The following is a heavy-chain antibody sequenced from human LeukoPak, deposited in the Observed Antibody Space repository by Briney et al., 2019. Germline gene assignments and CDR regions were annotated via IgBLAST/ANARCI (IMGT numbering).Heavy chain of an antibody. Sequence: GESLRISCKGSGYSFTSYWIGWVRQMPGKGLEWMGVIYPGDSDTRYSPSFQGQVTISADKSISTAYLQWSSLKASDTAMYYCARPVVAAARNDAFDIWGQGTMVTVSS. CDR1: GYSFTSYW. CDR3: ARPVVAAARNDAFDI. V-gene: IGHV5-51*01. J-gene: IGHJ3*02. D-gene: IGHD2-2*01. CDR2: IYPGDSDT.